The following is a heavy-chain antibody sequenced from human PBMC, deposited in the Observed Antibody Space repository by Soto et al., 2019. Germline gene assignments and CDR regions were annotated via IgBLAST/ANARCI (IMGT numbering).Heavy chain of an antibody. D-gene: IGHD2-8*01. Sequence: SVKVSCKASGGTFSSYAISWVRQAPGQGLEWMGGIIPIFGTANYAQKFQGRVTITADESTSTAYMELSSLRSEDTAVYYCARGGYCTNGVCYIGDYYYYGMDVWGQGTTVTVSS. CDR2: IIPIFGTA. CDR3: ARGGYCTNGVCYIGDYYYYGMDV. CDR1: GGTFSSYA. V-gene: IGHV1-69*13. J-gene: IGHJ6*02.